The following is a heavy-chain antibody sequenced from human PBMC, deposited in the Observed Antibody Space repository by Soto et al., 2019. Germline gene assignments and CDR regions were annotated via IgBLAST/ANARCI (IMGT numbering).Heavy chain of an antibody. CDR3: VNGLSSVGATGSDY. J-gene: IGHJ4*02. CDR1: GFTFSSYA. D-gene: IGHD1-26*01. V-gene: IGHV3-64D*08. Sequence: PGGSLRLSCSASGFTFSSYAMHWVRQAPGKGLEYVSAISSNGGSTYYADSVKGRFTISRDNSKNTLYLQMSSLRAEDTAVYYCVNGLSSVGATGSDYWGQGTLVTVSS. CDR2: ISSNGGST.